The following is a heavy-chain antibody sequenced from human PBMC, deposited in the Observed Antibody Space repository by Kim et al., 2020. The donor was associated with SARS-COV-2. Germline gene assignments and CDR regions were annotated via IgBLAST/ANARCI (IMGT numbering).Heavy chain of an antibody. CDR3: AKGSGDYGAFDS. Sequence: YPADPVQGRFTNSRDNSKTTLYLHMNSLRAEDTAVYYCAKGSGDYGAFDSWGQGTLVTVSS. D-gene: IGHD2-21*02. J-gene: IGHJ4*02. V-gene: IGHV3-23*01.